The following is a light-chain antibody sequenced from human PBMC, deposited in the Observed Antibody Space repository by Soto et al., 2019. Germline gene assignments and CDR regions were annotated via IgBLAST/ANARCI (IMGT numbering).Light chain of an antibody. J-gene: IGKJ3*01. CDR3: QQSYSLPVT. V-gene: IGKV1-39*01. CDR1: QSISDY. Sequence: DIQMTQSPSSLSASVGDRVAITCRATQSISDYLNWYQQKPGKALKLLIYGASNLQSGVPSRFSGSGSGTDFTLPLSGLQPEDFGIYYCQQSYSLPVTFGPGTKVDVK. CDR2: GAS.